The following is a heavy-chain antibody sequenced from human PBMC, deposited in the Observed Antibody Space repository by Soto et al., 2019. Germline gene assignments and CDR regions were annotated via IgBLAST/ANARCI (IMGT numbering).Heavy chain of an antibody. Sequence: QVQLVESGGGLVKPGGSLRLSCAASRFTFSDYSMSWIRQAPGRGPEWVSYISISGSTIFYADSVKGRFTISRDNTMSSLYLQMNSLRVEDAAIYYCAREGPRKGTYLFDYWGQGTLVTVSS. CDR3: AREGPRKGTYLFDY. D-gene: IGHD3-10*01. V-gene: IGHV3-11*01. J-gene: IGHJ4*02. CDR1: RFTFSDYS. CDR2: ISISGSTI.